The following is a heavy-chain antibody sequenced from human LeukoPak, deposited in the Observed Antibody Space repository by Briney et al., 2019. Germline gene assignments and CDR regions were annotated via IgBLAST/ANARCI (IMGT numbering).Heavy chain of an antibody. CDR3: ARLGDGEQQLVNWFDP. J-gene: IGHJ5*02. V-gene: IGHV4-39*01. Sequence: SETLSLTCTVSGGSISSSSYYWGWIRQPPGKGLEWIRSICYSGSTYYNPSLKSRVTISVDTSKNQFSLKLSSVTAADTAVYYCARLGDGEQQLVNWFDPWGQGTLVTVSS. CDR1: GGSISSSSYY. CDR2: ICYSGST. D-gene: IGHD6-13*01.